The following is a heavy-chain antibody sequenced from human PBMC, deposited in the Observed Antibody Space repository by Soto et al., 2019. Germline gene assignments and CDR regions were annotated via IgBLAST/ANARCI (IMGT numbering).Heavy chain of an antibody. CDR3: ASYHLNSYYYGMDV. V-gene: IGHV1-18*01. J-gene: IGHJ6*02. CDR2: ISAYNGNT. CDR1: GYTFTSYG. Sequence: QVQLVQSGAAVKKPGASVKVSCKASGYTFTSYGFSWVRQAPGQGLEWVGWISAYNGNTNYATKLQGRVTMTTDTSTSTAYMWLKSLTSDYTAVYYCASYHLNSYYYGMDVWGQGTTVTVSS.